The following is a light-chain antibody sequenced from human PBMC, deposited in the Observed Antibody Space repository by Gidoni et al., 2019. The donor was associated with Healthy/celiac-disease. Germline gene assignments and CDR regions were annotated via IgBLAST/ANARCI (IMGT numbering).Light chain of an antibody. CDR2: DAS. CDR1: QDISNY. CDR3: QQYDNLPFT. J-gene: IGKJ3*01. Sequence: DIKRTKSPSSRSASVGDRVTITCQASQDISNYLHWYQQKPGKAPKLLIYDASNLETGVPSRFSGSGSGTDFTFTISSLQPEDFATYYCQQYDNLPFTFGPGTKVDIK. V-gene: IGKV1-33*01.